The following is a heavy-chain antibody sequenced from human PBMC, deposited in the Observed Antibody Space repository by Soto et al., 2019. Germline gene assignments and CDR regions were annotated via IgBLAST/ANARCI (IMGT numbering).Heavy chain of an antibody. CDR1: GGSISSGDYY. Sequence: PSETLSLTCTVSGGSISSGDYYWSWIRQPPGKGLEWIGYIYYSGSTYYNPSLKSRVTISVDTSKNQFSLKLSSVTAADTAAYYCARAPTCCTNRVCWSREPRVAGRWFDPCGQGTLVTVSS. V-gene: IGHV4-30-4*01. CDR3: ARAPTCCTNRVCWSREPRVAGRWFDP. CDR2: IYYSGST. J-gene: IGHJ5*02. D-gene: IGHD2-8*01.